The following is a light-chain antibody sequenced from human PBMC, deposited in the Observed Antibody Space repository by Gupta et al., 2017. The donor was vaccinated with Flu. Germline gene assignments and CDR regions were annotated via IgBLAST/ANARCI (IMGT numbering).Light chain of an antibody. J-gene: IGLJ3*02. CDR1: TNNVGNQG. CDR2: RNN. V-gene: IGLV10-54*04. CDR3: SAWDTRLRGWV. Sequence: TATLTCTGNTNNVGNQGAPWLQQHQGHPPKLISYRNNNRPSGISERFSASRSGNTASLIITGLQAEDEADYYCSAWDTRLRGWVFGGGTKLTVL.